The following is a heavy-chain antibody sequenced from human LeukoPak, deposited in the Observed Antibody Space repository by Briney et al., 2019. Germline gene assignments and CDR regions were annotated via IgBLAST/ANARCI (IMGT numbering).Heavy chain of an antibody. D-gene: IGHD2-21*02. CDR1: GFTFSSYA. Sequence: PGRSLRLSCAASGFTFSSYAMHWVRQAPGKGLEWVAVISYDGSNKYYADSVKGRFTISRDNSKNTLYLQMNSLRAEDTAVYYCARDLAYCGGDCHWGQGTLVTVSS. J-gene: IGHJ4*02. CDR3: ARDLAYCGGDCH. V-gene: IGHV3-30-3*01. CDR2: ISYDGSNK.